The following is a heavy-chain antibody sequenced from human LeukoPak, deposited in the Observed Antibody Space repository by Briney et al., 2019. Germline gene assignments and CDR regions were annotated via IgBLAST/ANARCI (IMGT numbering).Heavy chain of an antibody. CDR3: VRDHSPMVRGVIVY. J-gene: IGHJ4*02. CDR1: GYTFTSYG. V-gene: IGHV1-18*01. Sequence: GASVKVSCKVSGYTFTSYGTSWGRQGPGQGLEWMGWIIAYNGNPNYAQKLQSRVTMTTDTSTSTAYMELRSLRSDDTAVYYCVRDHSPMVRGVIVYWGQGTLVTVSS. D-gene: IGHD3-10*01. CDR2: IIAYNGNP.